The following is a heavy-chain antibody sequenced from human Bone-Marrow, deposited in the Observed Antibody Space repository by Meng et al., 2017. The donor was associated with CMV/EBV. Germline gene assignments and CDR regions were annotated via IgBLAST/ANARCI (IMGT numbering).Heavy chain of an antibody. CDR1: GFTFSSYS. V-gene: IGHV3-21*01. CDR2: ISSSSSYI. J-gene: IGHJ6*02. Sequence: GESLKISCAASGFTFSSYSMNWVRQAPGKGLEWVSSISSSSSYIYYADSVKGRFTISRDNAKNSLYLQMNSLRAEDTAVYYCARRYCSTTSCYGLNDYYYGMDVWGQGTTVTVSS. CDR3: ARRYCSTTSCYGLNDYYYGMDV. D-gene: IGHD2-2*01.